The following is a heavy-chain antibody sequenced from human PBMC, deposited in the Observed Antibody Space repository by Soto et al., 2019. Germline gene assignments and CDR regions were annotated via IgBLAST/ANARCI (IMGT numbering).Heavy chain of an antibody. Sequence: PGGSLRLSCAASGFICSSYDMSWVRQAPGKGLEWVSTILVDGRSFYVDSVKGRFTISRDSSQNTVYLQMNSLTAWDTALYYCAKATATGGGAFDICGQGTMVTVSS. V-gene: IGHV3-23*01. CDR2: ILVDGRS. D-gene: IGHD2-8*02. CDR3: AKATATGGGAFDI. CDR1: GFICSSYD. J-gene: IGHJ3*02.